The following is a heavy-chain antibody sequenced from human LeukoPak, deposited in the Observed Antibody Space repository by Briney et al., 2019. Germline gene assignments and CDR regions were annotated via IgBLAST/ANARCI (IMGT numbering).Heavy chain of an antibody. V-gene: IGHV3-33*06. CDR2: LWYDGGSK. J-gene: IGHJ4*02. D-gene: IGHD4-17*01. Sequence: GGSLRLSCAASGFIFSNYAMHWVRQAPGKGLEWVAVLWYDGGSKLYADSVKGRFTISRDNSKNTLFLQMNSLRAEDTAVYYCAKDLDWGYRYGDYPAGFDSWGQGTLVTVSS. CDR1: GFIFSNYA. CDR3: AKDLDWGYRYGDYPAGFDS.